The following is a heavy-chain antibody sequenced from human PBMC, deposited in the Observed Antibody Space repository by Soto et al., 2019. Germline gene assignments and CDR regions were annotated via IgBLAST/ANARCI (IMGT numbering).Heavy chain of an antibody. V-gene: IGHV1-3*01. D-gene: IGHD3-22*01. CDR1: GYTFSGHA. Sequence: ASVKVSCKASGYTFSGHAIHRLRQAPGQRPEWLGWINAGNSKTYYSEKFEGRVTITADKSTSTAYMELSSLRSEDTAVYYCARDPTPDYYDSSGYYIPEGLYFDYWGQGTLVTVSS. CDR3: ARDPTPDYYDSSGYYIPEGLYFDY. CDR2: INAGNSKT. J-gene: IGHJ4*02.